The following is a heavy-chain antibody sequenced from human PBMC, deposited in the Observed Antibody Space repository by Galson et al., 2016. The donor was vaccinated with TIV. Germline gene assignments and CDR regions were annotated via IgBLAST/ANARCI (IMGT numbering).Heavy chain of an antibody. CDR2: IKQDGDYK. Sequence: SLRLSCAASGFTFSRHWMSWVRQAPGKGLEWVANIKQDGDYKNYVDSVKGRFTISRDNAKNSLYLQMNSLRAEDTAVYYCARGNDPGATYSLDYWGQGTLVTVSS. D-gene: IGHD1-1*01. CDR1: GFTFSRHW. CDR3: ARGNDPGATYSLDY. J-gene: IGHJ4*02. V-gene: IGHV3-7*01.